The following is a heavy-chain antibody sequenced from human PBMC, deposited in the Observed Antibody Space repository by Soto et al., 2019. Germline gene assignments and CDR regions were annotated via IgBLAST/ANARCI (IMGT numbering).Heavy chain of an antibody. V-gene: IGHV3-23*01. J-gene: IGHJ6*02. CDR1: GFTFSSYA. CDR2: ISGSGGST. CDR3: AKDVLAQGTSCCYYYYYGMDV. Sequence: GGSLRLSCAASGFTFSSYAMSWVRQAPGKGLEWVSAISGSGGSTYYADSVKGRFTISRDNSKNTLYLQMNSLRAEDTAVYYCAKDVLAQGTSCCYYYYYGMDVWGQGTTVTVSS. D-gene: IGHD2-2*01.